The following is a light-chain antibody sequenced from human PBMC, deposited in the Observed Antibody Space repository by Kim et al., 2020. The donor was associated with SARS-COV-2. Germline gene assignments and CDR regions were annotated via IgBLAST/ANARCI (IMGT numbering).Light chain of an antibody. V-gene: IGLV2-14*03. CDR3: ASYTTRSTWV. J-gene: IGLJ3*02. CDR2: DVT. CDR1: SSDVGAYTY. Sequence: QSASVSGSPGQSITFSCTGTSSDVGAYTYVSWYQQHPNKAPKLMIYDVTKRPSGVSNRFSGSKSGNTASLTISGLQVEDEADYYCASYTTRSTWVFGGGTQLTVL.